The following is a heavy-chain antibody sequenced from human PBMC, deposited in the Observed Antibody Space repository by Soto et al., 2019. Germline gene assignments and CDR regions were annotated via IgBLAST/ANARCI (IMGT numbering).Heavy chain of an antibody. CDR2: IYYSGST. CDR3: ARARGSSFDY. Sequence: QLQLQESGPGLVKPSQTLSLTCTVSGGSISSGDYYWSWIRQPPGKGLEWIGYIYYSGSTYYNPSLKIRVTISVDTSKNQFSLKLSAVTSADTSVYYCARARGSSFDYWGQGTLVTVSS. J-gene: IGHJ4*02. V-gene: IGHV4-30-4*01. D-gene: IGHD1-26*01. CDR1: GGSISSGDYY.